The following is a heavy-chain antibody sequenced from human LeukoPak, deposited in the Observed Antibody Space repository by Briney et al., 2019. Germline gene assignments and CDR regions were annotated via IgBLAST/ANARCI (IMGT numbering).Heavy chain of an antibody. J-gene: IGHJ3*02. D-gene: IGHD3-10*01. CDR2: IYYSGST. CDR1: GGSISSRSYY. Sequence: PSETLSLTCTVSGGSISSRSYYWGWIRQPPGKGRERIGSIYYSGSTYYNPSLKSRVTISVDTSKNQFSLKLSSVTAADTAVYYCASPSLPPMVRGVIITDAFDIWGQGAMVTVSS. V-gene: IGHV4-39*01. CDR3: ASPSLPPMVRGVIITDAFDI.